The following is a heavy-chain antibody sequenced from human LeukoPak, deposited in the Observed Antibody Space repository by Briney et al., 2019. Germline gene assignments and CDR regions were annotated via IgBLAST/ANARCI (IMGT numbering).Heavy chain of an antibody. V-gene: IGHV6-1*01. Sequence: SQTLSLTCVTSGDCVSNDSAAWNWIRQSPSRGLEWLGRTYYRSKWYNDYAASVKGRITVNPDTSKNQFSLQLSSVTAADTAVYYCARVRVEMATITVFDYWGQGTLVTVSS. CDR1: GDCVSNDSAA. J-gene: IGHJ4*02. D-gene: IGHD5-24*01. CDR3: ARVRVEMATITVFDY. CDR2: TYYRSKWYN.